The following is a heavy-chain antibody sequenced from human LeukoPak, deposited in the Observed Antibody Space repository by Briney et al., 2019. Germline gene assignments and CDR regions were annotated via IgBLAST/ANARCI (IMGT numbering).Heavy chain of an antibody. CDR3: AGDTRRVRGIAGYYYGMDV. CDR2: IYYSGST. Sequence: SQTLSLTCTVSGGSISSGDYYWSWIRQPPGKGLEWIGYIYYSGSTYYNPSLKSRVTISVDTSKNQFSLKLSSVTAADTAVYYCAGDTRRVRGIAGYYYGMDVWGKGTTVTVSS. V-gene: IGHV4-30-4*01. J-gene: IGHJ6*04. D-gene: IGHD3-10*01. CDR1: GGSISSGDYY.